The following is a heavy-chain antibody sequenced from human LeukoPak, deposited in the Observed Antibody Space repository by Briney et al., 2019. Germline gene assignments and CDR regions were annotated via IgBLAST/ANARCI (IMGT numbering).Heavy chain of an antibody. Sequence: GGSLRLSCAASGFTFSSYWMSWVRQTPGKGLEWVANIKQDGSEKYYVDSVKGRFTISRDNAKNSLYLQMNSLRAEDTAVYHCATLSCDYYDSSGLQINWGQGTLVTVSS. V-gene: IGHV3-7*05. CDR2: IKQDGSEK. J-gene: IGHJ4*02. D-gene: IGHD3-22*01. CDR3: ATLSCDYYDSSGLQIN. CDR1: GFTFSSYW.